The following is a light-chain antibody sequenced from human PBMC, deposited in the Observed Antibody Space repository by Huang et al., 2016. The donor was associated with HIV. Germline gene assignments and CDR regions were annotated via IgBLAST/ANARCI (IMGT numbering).Light chain of an antibody. Sequence: DIVMTQSPLSLPVTPGEPASIYCRSRQSLLHSNGYNYLDWYLQKPGQSPQLVIYLSSNRASGVPDRFSGSGSVTHFTLKISRVEAEDVGVYYCMQALQTPRTFGQGTRLEIK. CDR2: LSS. V-gene: IGKV2-28*01. CDR3: MQALQTPRT. CDR1: QSLLHSNGYNY. J-gene: IGKJ5*01.